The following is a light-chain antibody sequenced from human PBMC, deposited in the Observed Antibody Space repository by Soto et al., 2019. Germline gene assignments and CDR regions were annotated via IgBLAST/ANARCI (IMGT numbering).Light chain of an antibody. J-gene: IGKJ1*01. CDR3: QQDCNLPPT. V-gene: IGKV3D-7*01. CDR2: GAS. CDR1: QGVSSSY. Sequence: PGERVTLSCGASQGVSSSYLTWYQQNPGQAPSLLIFGASTRATSIPARFSGSGSGTDFTLTISSLLPEDFAVYYCQQDCNLPPTFGQGSKVEVK.